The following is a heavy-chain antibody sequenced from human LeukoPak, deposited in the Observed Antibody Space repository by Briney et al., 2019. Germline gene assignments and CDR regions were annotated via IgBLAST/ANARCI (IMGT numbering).Heavy chain of an antibody. V-gene: IGHV3-21*01. CDR3: ARYGDDSSGYYYFDY. D-gene: IGHD3-22*01. CDR2: ISSSSSYI. Sequence: GGSLRLSCAASGFTFSSYSMNWVRQAPGKGLEWVSSISSSSSYIYYADSVKGRFTISRDNAKNSLYLQVNSLRAEDTAVYYCARYGDDSSGYYYFDYWGQGTLVTVSS. J-gene: IGHJ4*02. CDR1: GFTFSSYS.